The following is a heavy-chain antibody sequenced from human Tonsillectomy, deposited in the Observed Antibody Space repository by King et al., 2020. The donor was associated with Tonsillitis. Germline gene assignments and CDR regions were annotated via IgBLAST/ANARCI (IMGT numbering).Heavy chain of an antibody. D-gene: IGHD5-18*01. J-gene: IGHJ4*02. V-gene: IGHV3-30*18. Sequence: VQLVESGGGVVQPGRSLRVSCTASGFTFSGYGMHWVRQAPGKGLEWVAVISFDGSNEYYADSVKGRFTISRDNSKNTLYLQRNSLRPEDTAVYYCAKDTAMISFYFDYWGQGTLVTVSS. CDR2: ISFDGSNE. CDR3: AKDTAMISFYFDY. CDR1: GFTFSGYG.